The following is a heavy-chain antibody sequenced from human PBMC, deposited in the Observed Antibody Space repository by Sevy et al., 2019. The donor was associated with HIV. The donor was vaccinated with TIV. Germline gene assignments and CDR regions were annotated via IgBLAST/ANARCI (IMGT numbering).Heavy chain of an antibody. Sequence: ASVKVSCRASGYTFTSYDIHWVRQTTGQGLEWMGWMSPNSGNTGYAQKFQGRVTMTRDTSKGPAYMELSSLRSDDTAVYYCVRILSTSYYNYHALDVWGQGTTVTVSS. CDR3: VRILSTSYYNYHALDV. CDR2: MSPNSGNT. CDR1: GYTFTSYD. D-gene: IGHD2-2*01. V-gene: IGHV1-8*01. J-gene: IGHJ6*02.